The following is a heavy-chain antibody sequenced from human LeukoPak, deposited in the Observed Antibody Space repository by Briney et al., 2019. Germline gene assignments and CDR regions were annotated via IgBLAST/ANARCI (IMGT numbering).Heavy chain of an antibody. V-gene: IGHV1-2*02. CDR2: INPNSGGT. D-gene: IGHD3-10*01. CDR3: ARVDYYGSGTYAY. CDR1: GYTFTGYY. J-gene: IGHJ4*02. Sequence: ASVTVSCKASGYTFTGYYMHWVRQAPGQGLECMGWINPNSGGTNYAQKFQGRVTMTRDTSISTAYMELSRLTSDDTAVYYCARVDYYGSGTYAYWGQGTLVTVSS.